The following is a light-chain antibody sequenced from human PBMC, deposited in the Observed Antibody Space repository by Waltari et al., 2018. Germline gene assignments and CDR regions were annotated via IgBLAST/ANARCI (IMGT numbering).Light chain of an antibody. CDR1: PSISRH. Sequence: VMTQSPATLSVSPGERATLPRRASPSISRHLAWYQQKPGQAPRLLIYGASNRATDIPARFSGSGSGTEFTLTISSLESEDFAVYFCQQYNEWPPLTFGGGTKVEI. CDR3: QQYNEWPPLT. J-gene: IGKJ4*01. CDR2: GAS. V-gene: IGKV3-15*01.